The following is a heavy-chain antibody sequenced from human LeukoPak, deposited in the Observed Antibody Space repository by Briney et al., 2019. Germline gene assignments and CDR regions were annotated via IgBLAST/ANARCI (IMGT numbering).Heavy chain of an antibody. Sequence: PGGSLRLSCAASGFTFTGYWMVWFRQAPGKGLEWVANIKQDGSQKHYVDSVKGRFTISRDNAKKSLYLQMNNLRAEDTGVYYCAREDWGPDYWGQGTLVTVSS. D-gene: IGHD7-27*01. CDR2: IKQDGSQK. J-gene: IGHJ4*02. V-gene: IGHV3-7*01. CDR1: GFTFTGYW. CDR3: AREDWGPDY.